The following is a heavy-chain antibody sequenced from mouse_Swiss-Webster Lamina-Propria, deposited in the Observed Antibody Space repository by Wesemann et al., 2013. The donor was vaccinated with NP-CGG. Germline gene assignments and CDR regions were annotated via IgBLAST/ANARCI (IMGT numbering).Heavy chain of an antibody. J-gene: IGHJ3*01. Sequence: QVQLQQSGAELVRPGASVTLSCKASGYTFTDYEMHWVKQTPVHGLEWIGAIDPETGGTAYNQKFKGKATLTADKSSSTAYMELRSLTSEDSAVYYCTRVYYYGSSFAYWGQGTLVTVSA. CDR2: IDPETGGT. CDR1: GYTFTDYE. V-gene: IGHV1-15*01. CDR3: TRVYYYGSSFAY. D-gene: IGHD1-1*01.